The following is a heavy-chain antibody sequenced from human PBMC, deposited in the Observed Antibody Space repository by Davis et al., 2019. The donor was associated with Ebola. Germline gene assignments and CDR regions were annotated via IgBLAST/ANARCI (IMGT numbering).Heavy chain of an antibody. D-gene: IGHD6-19*01. J-gene: IGHJ4*02. CDR1: GFMFSLYA. V-gene: IGHV3-53*05. Sequence: GESLKISCSASGFMFSLYAMSWVRQAPGKGLEWVSVIYDHSTAYADSVRGRFIISRDKSNNTLYLEMNSLRVDDTAVYYCATTQWLREFDNWGQGTLVTVSS. CDR3: ATTQWLREFDN. CDR2: IYDHST.